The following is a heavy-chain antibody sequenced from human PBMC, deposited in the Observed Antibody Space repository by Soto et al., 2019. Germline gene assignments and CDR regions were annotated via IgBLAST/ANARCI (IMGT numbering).Heavy chain of an antibody. CDR2: IYYSGST. V-gene: IGHV4-30-4*01. D-gene: IGHD4-17*01. CDR3: AHSYYGDYVSSIRSFDY. J-gene: IGHJ4*02. CDR1: GGSISSGDYY. Sequence: PSETLSLTCTVSGGSISSGDYYWSWIRQPPGKGLEWIGYIYYSGSTYYNPSLKSRVTISVDTSKNQFSLKLSSVTAADTATYYCAHSYYGDYVSSIRSFDYWGQGTLVTVSS.